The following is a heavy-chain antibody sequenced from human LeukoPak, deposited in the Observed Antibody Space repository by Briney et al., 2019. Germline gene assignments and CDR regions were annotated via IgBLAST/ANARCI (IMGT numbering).Heavy chain of an antibody. J-gene: IGHJ5*02. CDR3: ARQEWLVLREDWFDR. D-gene: IGHD6-19*01. Sequence: SETLSFTCTVSGGSISSGSYYCGWIRQPPGKGLEWIGTIYYSGDTYYNPSLKSRVNISVHTSKNQFSLKLRSVTAADTAVYFCARQEWLVLREDWFDRWGQGTLVTVSS. V-gene: IGHV4-39*01. CDR2: IYYSGDT. CDR1: GGSISSGSYY.